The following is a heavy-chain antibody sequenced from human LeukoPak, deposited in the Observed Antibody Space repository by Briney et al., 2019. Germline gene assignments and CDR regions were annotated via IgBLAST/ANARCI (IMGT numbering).Heavy chain of an antibody. J-gene: IGHJ4*02. CDR2: ISSSSSYI. CDR1: GFTFSSYS. D-gene: IGHD1-26*01. Sequence: GGSLRLSCAASGFTFSSYSMNWVRQAPGKGLEWVSSISSSSSYIYYADSVKGRFTISRDNAKNSLYLQMNSLRAEDTAVYYCARDLRLGARRGIFDYRGQGTLVTVSS. CDR3: ARDLRLGARRGIFDY. V-gene: IGHV3-21*01.